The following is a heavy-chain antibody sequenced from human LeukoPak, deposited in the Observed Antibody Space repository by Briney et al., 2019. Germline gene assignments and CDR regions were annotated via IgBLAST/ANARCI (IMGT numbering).Heavy chain of an antibody. D-gene: IGHD3-22*01. J-gene: IGHJ4*02. V-gene: IGHV3-74*01. CDR2: INGDGSST. CDR3: ARIGDGDSRGYYY. CDR1: GFTFSSYW. Sequence: GGSLRLSCAASGFTFSSYWMHWVRQAPGKGLVWVSLINGDGSSTSYADSVKGRFTSSRDNAKNTLYLQMNSLRAEDTAVYYCARIGDGDSRGYYYWGQGTLVTVSS.